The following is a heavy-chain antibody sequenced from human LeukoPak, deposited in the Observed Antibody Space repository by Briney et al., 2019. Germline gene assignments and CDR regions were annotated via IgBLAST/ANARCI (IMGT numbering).Heavy chain of an antibody. CDR3: ARGLYSSGWYPFDY. V-gene: IGHV1-2*02. J-gene: IGHJ4*02. CDR1: GYTFTGYH. Sequence: ASVKVSCKASGYTFTGYHMHWVRQAPGQGLEWTGWIDPNSGGTNYAQKFQGRVTMTRDTSISTAYMELSRLRSDDTAVYYCARGLYSSGWYPFDYWGQGTLVTVSS. CDR2: IDPNSGGT. D-gene: IGHD6-19*01.